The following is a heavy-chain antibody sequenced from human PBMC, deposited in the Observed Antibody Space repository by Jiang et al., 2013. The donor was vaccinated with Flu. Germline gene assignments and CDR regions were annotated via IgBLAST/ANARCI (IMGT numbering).Heavy chain of an antibody. CDR1: GGTFSSYA. CDR3: ARVNMGAAREYYFDY. V-gene: IGHV1-69*01. Sequence: GAEVKKPGSSVKVSCKASGGTFSSYAISWVRQAPGQGLEWMGGIIPIFGTANYAQKFQGRVTITADESTSTAYMELSSLRSEDTAVYYCARVNMGAAREYYFDYWGQGTLVTVSS. J-gene: IGHJ4*02. D-gene: IGHD6-6*01. CDR2: IIPIFGTA.